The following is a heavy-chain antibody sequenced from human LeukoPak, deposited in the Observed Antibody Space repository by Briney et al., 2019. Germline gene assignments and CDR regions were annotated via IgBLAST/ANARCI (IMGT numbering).Heavy chain of an antibody. CDR2: INWNGGST. CDR1: GFTFDDYG. J-gene: IGHJ4*02. Sequence: PGGSLRLSCAASGFTFDDYGMSWVRQAPGKGLEWVSGINWNGGSTGYADSVKGRFTISRDNAKNSLYLQMNSLRAEDTALYYCARALPTVERDLFDYWGQGTLDTVSS. CDR3: ARALPTVERDLFDY. D-gene: IGHD3/OR15-3a*01. V-gene: IGHV3-20*04.